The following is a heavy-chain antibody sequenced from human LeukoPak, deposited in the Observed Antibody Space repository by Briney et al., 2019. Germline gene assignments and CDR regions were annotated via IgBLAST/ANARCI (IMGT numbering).Heavy chain of an antibody. J-gene: IGHJ4*02. CDR2: ISSSSSYI. CDR1: GFTFSSYS. Sequence: GGSLRLSCAASGFTFSSYSMNWVRQAPGKGLEWVSSISSSSSYIYYADSVKGRFTISRDNAKNSLYLQMNSLRAEGTAVYYCARAAPWFGETYFDYWGQGTLVTVSS. V-gene: IGHV3-21*01. D-gene: IGHD3-10*01. CDR3: ARAAPWFGETYFDY.